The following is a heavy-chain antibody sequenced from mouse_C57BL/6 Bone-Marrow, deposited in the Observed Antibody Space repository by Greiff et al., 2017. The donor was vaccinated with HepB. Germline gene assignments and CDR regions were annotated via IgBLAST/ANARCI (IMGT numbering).Heavy chain of an antibody. V-gene: IGHV1-81*01. J-gene: IGHJ3*01. CDR2: IYPRSGNT. CDR3: ARSDDGYWFAY. Sequence: LVESGAELARPGASVKLSCKASGYTFTSYGISWVKQRTGQGLEWIGEIYPRSGNTYYNEKFKGKATLTADKSSSTAYMELRSLTSEDSAVYFCARSDDGYWFAYWGQGTLVTVSA. D-gene: IGHD2-3*01. CDR1: GYTFTSYG.